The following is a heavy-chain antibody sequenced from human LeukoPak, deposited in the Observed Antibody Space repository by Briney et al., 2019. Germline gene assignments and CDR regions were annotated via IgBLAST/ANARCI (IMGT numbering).Heavy chain of an antibody. CDR1: GYSISSGYY. J-gene: IGHJ6*02. CDR3: ARDTGHQLSRRNYYAMDV. CDR2: IYYGGSA. V-gene: IGHV4-38-2*02. D-gene: IGHD2-2*01. Sequence: SETLSLTCTVSGYSISSGYYWGWIRQPPGKGLEWIGSIYYGGSAYYNPSLKSRVTISVDTSKNQFSLKVSSVTAADTAVYYCARDTGHQLSRRNYYAMDVWGQGTTVTVSS.